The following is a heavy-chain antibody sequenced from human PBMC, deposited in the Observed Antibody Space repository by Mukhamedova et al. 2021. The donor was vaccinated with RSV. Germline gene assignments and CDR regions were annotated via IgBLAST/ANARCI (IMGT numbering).Heavy chain of an antibody. D-gene: IGHD3-10*01. Sequence: HGGSTYSNPSPKRRVTLSVATSKNQFSLKLSSVTAADPAVYYCARADSGFGELCFDYWGQGTLAPVS. V-gene: IGHV4-30-2*04. CDR2: HGGST. CDR3: ARADSGFGELCFDY. J-gene: IGHJ4*02.